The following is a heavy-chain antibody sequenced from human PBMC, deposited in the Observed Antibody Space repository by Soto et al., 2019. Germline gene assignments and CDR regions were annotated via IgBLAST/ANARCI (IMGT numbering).Heavy chain of an antibody. V-gene: IGHV1-18*01. D-gene: IGHD2-2*01. J-gene: IGHJ5*02. CDR3: ARIDIVVVPTAMPDNWFDP. Sequence: ASVKVSCKASGYTFTSYGISWVRQAPGQGLEWMGWISAYNGNTNYAQKLQGRVTMTTDTSTSTAYMELRSLRSDDTAVYYCARIDIVVVPTAMPDNWFDPWGQGTLVTVSS. CDR2: ISAYNGNT. CDR1: GYTFTSYG.